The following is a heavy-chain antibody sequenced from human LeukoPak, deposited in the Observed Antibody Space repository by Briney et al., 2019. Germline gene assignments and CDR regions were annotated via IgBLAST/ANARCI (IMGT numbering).Heavy chain of an antibody. CDR3: AREGAPGCSSTSCFDY. D-gene: IGHD2-2*01. CDR2: IYYSGST. CDR1: GGSISSSSYY. J-gene: IGHJ4*02. Sequence: SETLSLTCTVSGGSISSSSYYWGWIRQPPGKGLEWIGSIYYSGSTYYNPSLKSRVTISVDTSKNQFSLKLSSVTAADTAVYYCAREGAPGCSSTSCFDYWGQGTLVTVSS. V-gene: IGHV4-39*02.